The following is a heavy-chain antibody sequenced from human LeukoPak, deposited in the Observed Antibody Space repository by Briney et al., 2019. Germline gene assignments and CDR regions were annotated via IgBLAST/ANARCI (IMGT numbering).Heavy chain of an antibody. CDR1: GGSFSGYY. D-gene: IGHD3-22*01. J-gene: IGHJ4*02. CDR3: ARGLADYDTSGYYPYLGY. V-gene: IGHV4-34*01. Sequence: SETLSLTCAVYGGSFSGYYWTWIRQPPGKGLEWIGEINHSGSTNYNPSLKSRVTISLDTSKNQFSLKLSSVTAADTAVYYCARGLADYDTSGYYPYLGYWGQGTLVTVSS. CDR2: INHSGST.